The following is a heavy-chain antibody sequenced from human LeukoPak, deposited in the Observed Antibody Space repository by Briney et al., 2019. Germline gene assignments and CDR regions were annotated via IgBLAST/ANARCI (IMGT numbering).Heavy chain of an antibody. V-gene: IGHV3-9*01. D-gene: IGHD3-22*01. Sequence: GGSLRLSCAASGFTFDDYAMHWVRQAPGKGLEWVSGISWNSGSIGYADSVKGRFTISRDNAKNSLYLQMNSLRAEDTALYYCAKDARVTMIVGLVAFDIWGQGTMVTVSS. CDR3: AKDARVTMIVGLVAFDI. CDR1: GFTFDDYA. J-gene: IGHJ3*02. CDR2: ISWNSGSI.